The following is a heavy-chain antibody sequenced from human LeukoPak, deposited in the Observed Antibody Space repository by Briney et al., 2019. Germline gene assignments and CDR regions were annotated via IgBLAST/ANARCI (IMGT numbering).Heavy chain of an antibody. CDR3: ARDSGTTVGYFDY. CDR1: GFTVSTNY. V-gene: IGHV3-66*01. J-gene: IGHJ4*02. Sequence: GGSLRLSCAASGFTVSTNYMSWVRQAPGRGLEWVSVIYSGGNTYYADSVKGRFTISGDNSKNTLYLQMNSLRADDTAVYYCARDSGTTVGYFDYWGQGTLVTVSS. CDR2: IYSGGNT. D-gene: IGHD4-23*01.